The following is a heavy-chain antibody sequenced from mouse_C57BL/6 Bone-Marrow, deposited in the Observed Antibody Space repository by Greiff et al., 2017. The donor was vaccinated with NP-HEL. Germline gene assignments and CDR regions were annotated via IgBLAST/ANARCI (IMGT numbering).Heavy chain of an antibody. D-gene: IGHD4-1*01. CDR3: ARQGWDGGFDY. CDR2: IYPRSGNT. V-gene: IGHV1-81*01. Sequence: VQLVESGAELARPGASVKLSCKASGYTFTSYGISWVKQRTGQGLEWIGEIYPRSGNTYYNEKFKGKATLTADKSSSTAYMELRSLTSEDSAVYFCARQGWDGGFDYWGQGTTLTVSS. CDR1: GYTFTSYG. J-gene: IGHJ2*01.